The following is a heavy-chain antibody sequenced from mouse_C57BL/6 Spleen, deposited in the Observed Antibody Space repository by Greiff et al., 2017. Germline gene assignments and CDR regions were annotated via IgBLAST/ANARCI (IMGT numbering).Heavy chain of an antibody. D-gene: IGHD1-1*01. V-gene: IGHV1-54*01. J-gene: IGHJ1*03. CDR1: GYAFTNYL. CDR2: INPGSGGT. CDR3: ARRYYYGSSYWYFDV. Sequence: QVQLKQSGAELVRPGTSVKVSCKASGYAFTNYLIEWVKQRPGQGLEWIGVINPGSGGTNYNEKVKGKATLTADKSSSTAYMHLSSLTSEDSAVYFCARRYYYGSSYWYFDVWGTGTTVTVSS.